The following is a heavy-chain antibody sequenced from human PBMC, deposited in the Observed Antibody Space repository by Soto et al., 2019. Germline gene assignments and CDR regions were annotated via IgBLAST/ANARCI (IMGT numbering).Heavy chain of an antibody. J-gene: IGHJ1*01. CDR2: TYYRSKWYS. V-gene: IGHV6-1*01. D-gene: IGHD3-3*02. CDR1: GDSVSSNSAA. Sequence: QTLSLTCAISGDSVSSNSAAWNWIRQSPSRGLEWLGRTYYRSKWYSEYAVYVRSRITINQDTSKNKFSLQLRSVTTEDTAVYYCERGRKSTALETVKQHTLSYWRLGTLVTVA. CDR3: ERGRKSTALETVKQHTLSY.